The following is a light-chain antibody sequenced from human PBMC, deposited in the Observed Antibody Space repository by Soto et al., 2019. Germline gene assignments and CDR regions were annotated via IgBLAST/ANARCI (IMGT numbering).Light chain of an antibody. J-gene: IGKJ5*01. Sequence: EIVVAQSPPPLSVSPGERATLSCRPSQSGSSSYVAWYQQKPGQAPRLLIYGASSRATGIPDRFSGSGSGTDFTLTISRLEPEDFAVYYCQQYGSSQITFGQGTRLEIK. CDR1: QSGSSSY. CDR2: GAS. V-gene: IGKV3-20*01. CDR3: QQYGSSQIT.